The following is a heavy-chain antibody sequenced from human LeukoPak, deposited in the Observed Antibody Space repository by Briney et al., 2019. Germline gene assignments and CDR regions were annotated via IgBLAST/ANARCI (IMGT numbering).Heavy chain of an antibody. CDR3: AKVLAIPYDFLGYYFDY. Sequence: GGSLRLSCAASGFTFSSYAMSWVRQAPGKGLEWVSAISGSGGSTYYADSVKGRFTISRDNSKNTLYLQMNSLRAEDTAVHYCAKVLAIPYDFLGYYFDYWGQGTLVTVSS. CDR1: GFTFSSYA. V-gene: IGHV3-23*01. CDR2: ISGSGGST. D-gene: IGHD3-3*01. J-gene: IGHJ4*02.